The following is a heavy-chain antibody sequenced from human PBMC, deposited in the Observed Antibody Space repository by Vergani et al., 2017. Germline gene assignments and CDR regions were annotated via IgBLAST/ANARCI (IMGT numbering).Heavy chain of an antibody. Sequence: QLQLQESGSGLVKPSQTLSLTCAVSGGSISSGGYSWSWIRQPPGKGLEWIGYIYHSGRTYYNPSLKSRVTISVDRSKNQFSLKLSSVTAADTAGYYCARGHPYYYGSGSYCWFDPWGQGTLVTVSS. CDR3: ARGHPYYYGSGSYCWFDP. D-gene: IGHD3-10*01. J-gene: IGHJ5*02. CDR1: GGSISSGGYS. V-gene: IGHV4-30-2*01. CDR2: IYHSGRT.